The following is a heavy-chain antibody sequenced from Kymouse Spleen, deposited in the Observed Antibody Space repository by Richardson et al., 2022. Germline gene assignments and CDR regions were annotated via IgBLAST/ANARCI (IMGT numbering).Heavy chain of an antibody. D-gene: IGHD6-19*01. J-gene: IGHJ3*02. CDR3: AKCRIAVADDAFDI. Sequence: QVQLVESGGGVVQPGRSLRLSCAASGFTFSSYGMHWVRQAPGKGLEWVAVISYDGSNKYYADSVKGRFTISRDNSKNTLYLQMNSLRAEDTAVYYCAKCRIAVADDAFDIWGQGTMVTVSS. V-gene: IGHV3-30*18. CDR2: ISYDGSNK. CDR1: GFTFSSYG.